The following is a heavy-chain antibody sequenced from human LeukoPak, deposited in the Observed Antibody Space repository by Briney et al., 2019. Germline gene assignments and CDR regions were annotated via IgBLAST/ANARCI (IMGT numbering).Heavy chain of an antibody. CDR1: GFTFSSYE. J-gene: IGHJ4*02. CDR3: ARIGAGSSRDY. D-gene: IGHD6-13*01. Sequence: GGSLRLSCAASGFTFSSYEMNWVRQAPGKGLEWVSYISSRDNTKYYADPVKGRFTISRDNAKNSLYLQMNSLRAEDTAVYYCARIGAGSSRDYWGQGTLVTVSS. CDR2: ISSRDNTK. V-gene: IGHV3-48*03.